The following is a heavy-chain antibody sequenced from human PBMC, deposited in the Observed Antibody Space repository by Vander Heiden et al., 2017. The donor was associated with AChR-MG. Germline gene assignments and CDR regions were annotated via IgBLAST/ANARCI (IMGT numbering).Heavy chain of an antibody. D-gene: IGHD1-26*01. Sequence: EVQLLESGGGLVQPGGSLRLPCEASGFTFSSYARSWVRQAPGKGLEWCSTISNSGGSTFYADSVKGRFIISRDNSKNTLYLQMNSLRAEDTAVYYCAKDRRLHGPTDWGQGTLVTVSS. CDR2: ISNSGGST. CDR3: AKDRRLHGPTD. V-gene: IGHV3-23*01. CDR1: GFTFSSYA. J-gene: IGHJ4*02.